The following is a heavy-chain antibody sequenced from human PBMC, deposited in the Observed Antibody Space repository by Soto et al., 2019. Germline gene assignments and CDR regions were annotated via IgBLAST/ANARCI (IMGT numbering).Heavy chain of an antibody. V-gene: IGHV4-31*03. D-gene: IGHD3-22*01. Sequence: QVQLQESGPGLVKPSQTLSLTCTVSGGSISSGGYYWSWIRQHPGKGLEWIGYIYYSGSTYYNPSLKSRVTISVDTSKNQFSLKLSSVTAADTAVYYCARYKRSPSIYDSSGYSDHRGQGTLVTVSS. CDR2: IYYSGST. CDR1: GGSISSGGYY. J-gene: IGHJ4*02. CDR3: ARYKRSPSIYDSSGYSDH.